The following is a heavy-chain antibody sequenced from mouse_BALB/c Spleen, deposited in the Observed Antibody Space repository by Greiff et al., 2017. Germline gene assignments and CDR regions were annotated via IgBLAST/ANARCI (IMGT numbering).Heavy chain of an antibody. D-gene: IGHD1-1*01. V-gene: IGHV5-12-2*01. CDR3: ARHPPLITTVVATEYFDV. Sequence: EVKVEESGGGLVQPGGSLKLSCAASGFTFSSYTMSWVRQTPEKRLEWVAYISNGGGSTYYPDTVKGRFTISRDNAKNTLYLQMSSLKSEDTAMYYCARHPPLITTVVATEYFDVWGAGTTVTVSS. J-gene: IGHJ1*01. CDR1: GFTFSSYT. CDR2: ISNGGGST.